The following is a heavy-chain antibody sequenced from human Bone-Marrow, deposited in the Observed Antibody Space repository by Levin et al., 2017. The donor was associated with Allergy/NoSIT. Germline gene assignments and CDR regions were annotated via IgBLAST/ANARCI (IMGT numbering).Heavy chain of an antibody. CDR1: RFTFSDYA. Sequence: PGGSLRLSCAASRFTFSDYAMHWVRQAPGKGLEWVALISFDGSNKYYADSVKGRFTISRDNSQNTLYLQMNSLRPEDTAVYYCASAPHKDAFEIWGQGTRVTVSS. CDR2: ISFDGSNK. J-gene: IGHJ3*02. V-gene: IGHV3-30*04. CDR3: ASAPHKDAFEI. D-gene: IGHD1-14*01.